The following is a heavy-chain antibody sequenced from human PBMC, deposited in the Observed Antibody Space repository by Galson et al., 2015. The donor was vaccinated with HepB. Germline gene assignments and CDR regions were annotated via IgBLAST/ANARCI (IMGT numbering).Heavy chain of an antibody. J-gene: IGHJ6*02. CDR2: IKQDGSEK. D-gene: IGHD6-13*01. V-gene: IGHV3-7*03. CDR1: GFTFSSYW. CDR3: ARVGTQIAAAGTYYYYGMDV. Sequence: SLRLSCAASGFTFSSYWMSWVRQAPGKGLEWVANIKQDGSEKYYVDSVKGRFTISRDNAKNSLYLQMNSLRAEDTAVYYCARVGTQIAAAGTYYYYGMDVWGQGTTVTVSS.